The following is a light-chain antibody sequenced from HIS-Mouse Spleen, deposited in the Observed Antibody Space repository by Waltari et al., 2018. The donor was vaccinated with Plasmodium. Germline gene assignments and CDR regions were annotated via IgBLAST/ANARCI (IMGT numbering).Light chain of an antibody. Sequence: EIVMPQSPATLSVSPGERATLSCRASQSVSSNLAWYQQKPGQAPRLLSYGASTRATGIPARFSSSGSGTEFTLTISSLQSEDFAVYYCQQYNNWSFTFGPGTKVDIK. CDR2: GAS. CDR1: QSVSSN. CDR3: QQYNNWSFT. V-gene: IGKV3-15*01. J-gene: IGKJ3*01.